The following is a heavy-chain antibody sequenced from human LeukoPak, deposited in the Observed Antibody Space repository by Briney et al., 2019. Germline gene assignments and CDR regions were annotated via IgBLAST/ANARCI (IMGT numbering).Heavy chain of an antibody. CDR2: IYPGDSDT. Sequence: GESLKISCKGSGYSFTNYWIGWVRQMPGKGLEWMGIIYPGDSDTRYSPSFRGQVAISADKSISTAYLQWSSLKASDTAMYYCARHQYISGWHGYDYWGQGTLVTVSS. CDR3: ARHQYISGWHGYDY. V-gene: IGHV5-51*01. J-gene: IGHJ4*02. CDR1: GYSFTNYW. D-gene: IGHD6-19*01.